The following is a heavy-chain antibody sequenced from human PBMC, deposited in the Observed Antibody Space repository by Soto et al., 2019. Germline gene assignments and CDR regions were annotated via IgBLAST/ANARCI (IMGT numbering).Heavy chain of an antibody. V-gene: IGHV3-23*01. CDR3: AKDYKIGVAANFDY. D-gene: IGHD2-15*01. Sequence: QAGGSLRLSCAASGFTFSSYAMSWVRQAPGKGLEWVSAISGSGGSTYYADSVKGRFTICRDNSKNTLYLQMNSLRAEDTAVYYCAKDYKIGVAANFDYWGQGTLVTVSS. CDR1: GFTFSSYA. CDR2: ISGSGGST. J-gene: IGHJ4*02.